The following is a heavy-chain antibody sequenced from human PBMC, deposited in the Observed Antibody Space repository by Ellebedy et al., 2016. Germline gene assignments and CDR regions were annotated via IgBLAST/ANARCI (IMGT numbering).Heavy chain of an antibody. CDR3: AREAVAAAKDAYDM. D-gene: IGHD6-19*01. Sequence: SETLSLXXTVSGGSISSRSYYWGWIRQPPGKGLEYIGYVYYTGSPYYNPSLKSRVTISADTSRNQFSLKLSSVTAADTAVYYCAREAVAAAKDAYDMWGQGKWVTVSS. J-gene: IGHJ3*02. CDR1: GGSISSRSYY. V-gene: IGHV4-39*07. CDR2: VYYTGSP.